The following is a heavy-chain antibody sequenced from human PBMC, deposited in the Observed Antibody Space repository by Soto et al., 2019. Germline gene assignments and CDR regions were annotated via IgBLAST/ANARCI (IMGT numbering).Heavy chain of an antibody. Sequence: QVQLVQSGAEVKKPESSVRVSCKASEGTFNNYAITWVRQAPGQGLEWMGGTIPMFGTTNYAEKFQGRVTITADESTNTAYMELSSLRSEDTAVYYCTRCGIRYHSIGFYLGIDGMDVWGQGTTVIVSS. V-gene: IGHV1-69*12. CDR3: TRCGIRYHSIGFYLGIDGMDV. CDR2: TIPMFGTT. D-gene: IGHD3-22*01. CDR1: EGTFNNYA. J-gene: IGHJ6*02.